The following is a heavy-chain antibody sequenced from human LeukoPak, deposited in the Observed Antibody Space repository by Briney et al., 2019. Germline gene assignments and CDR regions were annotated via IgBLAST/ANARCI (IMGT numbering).Heavy chain of an antibody. V-gene: IGHV3-23*01. Sequence: GGSLRLSCAASGFTFSSYAMSWVRQAPGKGLEWVSAISGSGGSTYYADSVKGRFTISRDNAKNSLYLQMNSLRAEDTAVYYCARERVTTGDYYYFYGMDVWGQGTTVTVSS. D-gene: IGHD4-17*01. CDR2: ISGSGGST. CDR3: ARERVTTGDYYYFYGMDV. CDR1: GFTFSSYA. J-gene: IGHJ6*02.